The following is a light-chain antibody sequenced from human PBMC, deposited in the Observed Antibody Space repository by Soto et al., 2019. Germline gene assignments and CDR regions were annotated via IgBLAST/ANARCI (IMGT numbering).Light chain of an antibody. CDR2: GAS. CDR3: QQANSFPVT. V-gene: IGKV1-12*01. J-gene: IGKJ3*01. CDR1: QIINKW. Sequence: DIQMTQSPSSVSASVGDRVTITCRASQIINKWLAWYQQKPGKAPTLLIYGASTLQSGVPSRFSGSGSGTDFTLTISMLHPEDVASYYCQQANSFPVTFGPGTKVDI.